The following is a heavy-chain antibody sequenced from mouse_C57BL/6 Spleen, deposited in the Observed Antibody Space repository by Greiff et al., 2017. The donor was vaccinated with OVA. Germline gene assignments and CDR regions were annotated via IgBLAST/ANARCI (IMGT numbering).Heavy chain of an antibody. CDR1: GFHIKNTY. CDR2: IDPANGNT. CDR3: AEEEYYYGREGNAMDY. D-gene: IGHD1-1*01. Sequence: VQLQQSVAELVRPGASVKLSCTASGFHIKNTYMHWVKQRPEQGLEWIGRIDPANGNTKYTPKFQGKATIPADTSSNTAYLQLSSLTYEDTAIYYCAEEEYYYGREGNAMDYWGQGTSVTVSS. J-gene: IGHJ4*01. V-gene: IGHV14-3*01.